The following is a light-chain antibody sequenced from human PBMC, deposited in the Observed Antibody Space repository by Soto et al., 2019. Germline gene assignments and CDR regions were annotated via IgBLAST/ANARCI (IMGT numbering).Light chain of an antibody. CDR1: QRISGW. J-gene: IGKJ4*01. Sequence: DIQMTQSPSTLSASVGDTVTITCRASQRISGWLTWHQQKPGKAPKLLIYSASTLQSGVPSRFSGSGGGSWTEFSLTISALQPEDFATYYCLQLNRYPLTFGGGTKVDI. V-gene: IGKV1-5*01. CDR2: SAS. CDR3: LQLNRYPLT.